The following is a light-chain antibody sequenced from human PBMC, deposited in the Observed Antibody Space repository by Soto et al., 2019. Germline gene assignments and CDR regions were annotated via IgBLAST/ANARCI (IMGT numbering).Light chain of an antibody. Sequence: DIVLTQSPGTLSLSPGETATLACRASQSVSNNYLAWYQQKAGQAPRLLIYDASTRATGIPDRFSGSGSGTDFTLTISRLEAEDFAVYYCQQYVTSSWTFGQGTKVDIK. CDR1: QSVSNNY. J-gene: IGKJ1*01. CDR3: QQYVTSSWT. V-gene: IGKV3-20*01. CDR2: DAS.